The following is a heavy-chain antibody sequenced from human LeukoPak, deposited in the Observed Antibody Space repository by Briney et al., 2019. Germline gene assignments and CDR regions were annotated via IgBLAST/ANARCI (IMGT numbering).Heavy chain of an antibody. CDR3: ARDLAAAGPPLGWFDP. CDR2: ISYDGSNK. J-gene: IGHJ5*02. V-gene: IGHV3-30*03. D-gene: IGHD6-13*01. Sequence: GGSLRLSCAASGFTFSSYGMHWVRQAPGKGLEWVAVISYDGSNKYYADSVKGRFTISRDNSKNTLYLQMNSLRAEDTAVYYCARDLAAAGPPLGWFDPWGQGTLVTVSS. CDR1: GFTFSSYG.